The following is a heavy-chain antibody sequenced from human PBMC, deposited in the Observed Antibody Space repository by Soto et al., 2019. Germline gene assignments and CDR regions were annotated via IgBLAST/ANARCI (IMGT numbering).Heavy chain of an antibody. CDR2: IYHSGST. CDR1: GGSPNSNKR. CDR3: AREPYDFWSGYYERGRWFDP. J-gene: IGHJ5*02. D-gene: IGHD3-3*01. V-gene: IGHV4-4*02. Sequence: SESRSRNGAISGGSPNSNKRWSWVRQPPGKGLEWIGEIYHSGSTNYNPSLKSRVTISVDTSNNQFSLKLSSVTAADTAVYYCAREPYDFWSGYYERGRWFDPWGQGTLVTVSS.